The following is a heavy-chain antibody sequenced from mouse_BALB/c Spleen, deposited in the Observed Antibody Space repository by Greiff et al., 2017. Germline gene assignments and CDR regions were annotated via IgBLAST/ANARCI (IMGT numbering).Heavy chain of an antibody. CDR1: GYTFTSYY. D-gene: IGHD1-1*02. Sequence: QVQLQQSGAELVKPGASVKLSCTASGYTFTSYYMYWVKQRPGQGLEWIGEINPSNGGTNFNEKFQGKATLTVDKSSNTAYMQLSSLTSEDSAVYYCTGMNARGSMTYCYDMDYWGQGTTVTVSS. J-gene: IGHJ4*01. V-gene: IGHV1S16*01. CDR2: INPSNGGT. CDR3: TGMNARGSMTYCYDMDY.